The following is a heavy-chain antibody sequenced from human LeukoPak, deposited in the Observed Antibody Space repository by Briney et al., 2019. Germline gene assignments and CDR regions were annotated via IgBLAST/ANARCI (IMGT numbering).Heavy chain of an antibody. CDR1: GGSISSYY. CDR3: ARHIWYVGATGWFGP. J-gene: IGHJ5*02. CDR2: IYTSGST. Sequence: SETLSLTRTVSGGSISSYYWSWIRQPAGKGLEWIGRIYTSGSTNYNPSLKSRVTMSVDTSKNQFSLKLSSVTAADTAAYYCARHIWYVGATGWFGPWGQGTLVTVSS. V-gene: IGHV4-4*07. D-gene: IGHD1-26*01.